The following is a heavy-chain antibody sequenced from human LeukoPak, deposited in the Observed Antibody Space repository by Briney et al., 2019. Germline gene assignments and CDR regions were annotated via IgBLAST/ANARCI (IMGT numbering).Heavy chain of an antibody. CDR1: GFTFSSYG. CDR3: AKDNRSIRVLDY. CDR2: ISYDGSNK. J-gene: IGHJ4*02. Sequence: PGRSLRLSCAASGFTFSSYGMHWVRQAPGKGLEWVAVISYDGSNKYYADSVKGRFTISRDNSKNTLYLQMNSLRAEDTAVYYCAKDNRSIRVLDYWGQGTLVTVSS. D-gene: IGHD1-14*01. V-gene: IGHV3-30*18.